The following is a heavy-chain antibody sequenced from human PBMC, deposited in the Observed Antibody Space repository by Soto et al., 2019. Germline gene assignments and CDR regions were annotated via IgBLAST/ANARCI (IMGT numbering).Heavy chain of an antibody. CDR3: AKGGYYSYDAFDM. CDR2: INRDGSST. J-gene: IGHJ3*02. D-gene: IGHD3-22*01. Sequence: GGSLRLSCAASGFTFINYWTHWVRQAPGKGLVWVSRINRDGSSTTYADSVKGRFTISRDNAKNTLDLQMNSLRAEDTAVYYCAKGGYYSYDAFDMWGQGTMVTVSS. CDR1: GFTFINYW. V-gene: IGHV3-74*03.